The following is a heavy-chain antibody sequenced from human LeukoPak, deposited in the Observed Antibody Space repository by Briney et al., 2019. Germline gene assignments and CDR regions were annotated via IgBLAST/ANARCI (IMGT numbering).Heavy chain of an antibody. CDR2: IYYSGST. CDR3: AARLAAAGTIYFDF. V-gene: IGHV4-59*01. J-gene: IGHJ4*02. Sequence: SETLSLTCTVSGGSISSYYWSWIRQPPGKGLEWIGYIYYSGSTNYNPSLKSRVTISVDTSKNQFSLKLSSVTAADTAVYYCAARLAAAGTIYFDFWGQGSLVTVSS. CDR1: GGSISSYY. D-gene: IGHD6-13*01.